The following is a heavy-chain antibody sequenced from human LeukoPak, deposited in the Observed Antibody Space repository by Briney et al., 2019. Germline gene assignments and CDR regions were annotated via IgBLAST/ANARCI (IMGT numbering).Heavy chain of an antibody. V-gene: IGHV3-11*04. CDR3: AREPPSYYDFWSGPGDY. D-gene: IGHD3-3*01. CDR2: ISSSGSTI. J-gene: IGHJ4*02. Sequence: GGSLRLPCAASGFTFSDYYMSWIRQAPGKGLEWVSYISSSGSTIYYADSVKGRFTISRDNAKNSLYLQMNSLRAEDTAVYYCAREPPSYYDFWSGPGDYWGQGTLVTVSS. CDR1: GFTFSDYY.